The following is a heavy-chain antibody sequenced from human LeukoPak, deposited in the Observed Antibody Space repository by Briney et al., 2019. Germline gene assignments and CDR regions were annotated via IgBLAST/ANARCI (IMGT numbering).Heavy chain of an antibody. V-gene: IGHV4-38-2*02. D-gene: IGHD4-23*01. Sequence: SETLSLTCTVSGYSISSGYYWGWIRQPPGKGLEWIGSIYYSGSTYYNPSLKSRVTISVDTSKNQFSLKLSSVTAADTAVYYCARHPLTVVTPGWFDPWGQGTLVTVSS. CDR3: ARHPLTVVTPGWFDP. J-gene: IGHJ5*02. CDR2: IYYSGST. CDR1: GYSISSGYY.